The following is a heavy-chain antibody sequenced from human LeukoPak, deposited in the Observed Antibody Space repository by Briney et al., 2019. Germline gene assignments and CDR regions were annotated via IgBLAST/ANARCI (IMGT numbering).Heavy chain of an antibody. CDR2: IRSISNNYAT. V-gene: IGHV3-73*01. CDR3: ARLFCTTGACYTGFDY. CDR1: GFTFSGYA. D-gene: IGHD2-8*01. Sequence: PGGSLRLSCVASGFTFSGYAMHWVRQASGKGLEWVGRIRSISNNYATAYAASVKGRFTISRDDSKNTAYLQTNSLKAEDSAVYYCARLFCTTGACYTGFDYWGQGTLVTVSS. J-gene: IGHJ4*02.